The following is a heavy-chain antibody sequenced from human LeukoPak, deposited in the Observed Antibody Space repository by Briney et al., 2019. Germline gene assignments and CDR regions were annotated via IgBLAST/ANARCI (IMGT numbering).Heavy chain of an antibody. CDR3: AIGWYYFDY. CDR2: IYYNGNT. D-gene: IGHD6-19*01. CDR1: GDSIRTYY. J-gene: IGHJ4*02. Sequence: SETLSLTCTVSGDSIRTYYWSWIRQPPGKGLEWIGYIYYNGNTNYSPSLKSRVTMSVDTSKNQFSLTLSSVTAADTAVYYCAIGWYYFDYWGQGALVTVSS. V-gene: IGHV4-59*01.